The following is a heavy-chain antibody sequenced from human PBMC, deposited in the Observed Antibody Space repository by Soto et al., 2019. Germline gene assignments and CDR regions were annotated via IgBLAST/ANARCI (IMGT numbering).Heavy chain of an antibody. V-gene: IGHV3-48*03. Sequence: EVQLVESGGGLVQPGGSLRLSCAVSGFTFSSSEMDWVRQAPGKGLEWISYIHPSGQPIFYADSVKGRFTISRDNANNSLFLQMNSLRAEDTAVYYCARRASRWGKGTMVTVPS. CDR2: IHPSGQPI. CDR1: GFTFSSSE. J-gene: IGHJ3*01. CDR3: ARRASR.